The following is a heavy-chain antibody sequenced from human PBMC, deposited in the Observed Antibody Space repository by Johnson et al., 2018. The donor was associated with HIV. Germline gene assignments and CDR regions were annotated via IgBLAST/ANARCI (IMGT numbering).Heavy chain of an antibody. CDR1: GFTFGDYA. Sequence: MLLVESGGGLVQPGRSLRLSCTASGFTFGDYAMSWVRQAPGKGLEWVGRIKSETDGGTTDYAAPVQDRFIISRDDSKDTLYLQMNSLKTEDTAVYYCATEAGIELWLIDAFDIWGQGTMVTVSS. CDR3: ATEAGIELWLIDAFDI. V-gene: IGHV3-15*01. CDR2: IKSETDGGTT. D-gene: IGHD5-18*01. J-gene: IGHJ3*02.